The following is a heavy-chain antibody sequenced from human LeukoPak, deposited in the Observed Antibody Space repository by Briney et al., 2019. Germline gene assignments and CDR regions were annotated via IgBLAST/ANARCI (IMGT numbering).Heavy chain of an antibody. D-gene: IGHD3-9*01. Sequence: SETLSLTCTVSGGSISSSSYYWGWIRQPPGKGLEWIGSIYYSGSTYYNPSLKSRVTMSVDTSKNQFSLKLSSVTAADTAVYYCARDRYDILTGYYSNFDYWGQGTLVTVSS. CDR1: GGSISSSSYY. CDR2: IYYSGST. V-gene: IGHV4-39*07. J-gene: IGHJ4*02. CDR3: ARDRYDILTGYYSNFDY.